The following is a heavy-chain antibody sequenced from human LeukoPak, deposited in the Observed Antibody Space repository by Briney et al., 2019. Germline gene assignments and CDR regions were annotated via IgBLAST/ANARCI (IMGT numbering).Heavy chain of an antibody. CDR2: IYYSGST. V-gene: IGHV4-59*04. CDR3: ARGWTLWELRAFDI. J-gene: IGHJ3*02. CDR1: GGSISSYY. Sequence: SETLSLTCTVSGGSISSYYWSWIRQPPGKGLEWIGYIYYSGSTYYNPSLKSRVTISVDTSKNQFSLKLSSVTAADTAVYYCARGWTLWELRAFDIWGQGTMVTVSS. D-gene: IGHD1-26*01.